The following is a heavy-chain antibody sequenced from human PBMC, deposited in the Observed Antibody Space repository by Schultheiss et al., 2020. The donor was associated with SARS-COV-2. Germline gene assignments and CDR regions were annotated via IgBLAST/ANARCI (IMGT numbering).Heavy chain of an antibody. Sequence: GGSLRLSCAASGFSFSSYGMSWVRQAPGKGLEWVGRIKSKTDGGTTDYAAPVKGRFTISRDDSKNTLYLQMNSLKTEDTAVYYCTTLRSYYYDSRNMDVWGQGTTVTVSS. CDR3: TTLRSYYYDSRNMDV. CDR2: IKSKTDGGTT. V-gene: IGHV3-15*01. CDR1: GFSFSSYG. D-gene: IGHD3-22*01. J-gene: IGHJ6*02.